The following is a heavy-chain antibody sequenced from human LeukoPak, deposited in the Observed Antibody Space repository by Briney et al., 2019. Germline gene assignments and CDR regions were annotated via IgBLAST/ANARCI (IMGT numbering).Heavy chain of an antibody. D-gene: IGHD2-15*01. CDR3: ARGRFELPD. CDR2: IYYSGST. Sequence: SETLSLTCTVSGGSISSYYWSCIRQPPGKGLEWIGYIYYSGSTNYNPSLKSRVAMSVDTSNNQFFLRLTSVTAADTALYYCARGRFELPDWGQGTLVTVSS. CDR1: GGSISSYY. J-gene: IGHJ4*02. V-gene: IGHV4-59*01.